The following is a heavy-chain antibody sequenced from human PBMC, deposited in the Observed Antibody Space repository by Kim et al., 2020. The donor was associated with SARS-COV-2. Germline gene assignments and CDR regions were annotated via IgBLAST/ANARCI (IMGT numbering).Heavy chain of an antibody. J-gene: IGHJ4*02. D-gene: IGHD5-12*01. CDR1: GFTFSDHY. V-gene: IGHV3-72*01. CDR2: TRNKANSYTT. CDR3: ARVGIVATITTL. Sequence: GGSLRLSCAASGFTFSDHYMDWVRQAPGKGLEWVGRTRNKANSYTTEYAASVKGRFTISRDDSKNSLYLQMNSLKTEDTAVYYCARVGIVATITTLWGQGTLVTVCS.